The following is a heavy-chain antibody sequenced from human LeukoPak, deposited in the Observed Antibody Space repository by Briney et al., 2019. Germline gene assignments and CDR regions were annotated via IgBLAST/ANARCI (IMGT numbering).Heavy chain of an antibody. Sequence: SETLSLTCAVYGGSFSGYYWSWIRQPPGKGLEWIGEINHSGSTNYNPSLKSRVTISVDTSKNQFSLKLSSVTAADTAVYYWARGLGDFAWFPLDNCFDPWGQGTLVTVSS. V-gene: IGHV4-34*01. J-gene: IGHJ5*02. CDR2: INHSGST. D-gene: IGHD3-9*01. CDR1: GGSFSGYY. CDR3: ARGLGDFAWFPLDNCFDP.